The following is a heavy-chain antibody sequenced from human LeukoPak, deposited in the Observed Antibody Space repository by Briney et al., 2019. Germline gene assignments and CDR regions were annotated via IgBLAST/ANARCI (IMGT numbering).Heavy chain of an antibody. Sequence: GGSLRLSCAASGFTFSSYSMNWVRQAPGKGLEWVSSISSSSSYIYYADSVKGRFTISRDNAKNSLYLQMNSLRAEDTAVYYCARVLVDSGSYFYYYYYMDVWGKGTTVTISS. CDR3: ARVLVDSGSYFYYYYYMDV. CDR2: ISSSSSYI. CDR1: GFTFSSYS. J-gene: IGHJ6*03. D-gene: IGHD3-10*01. V-gene: IGHV3-21*04.